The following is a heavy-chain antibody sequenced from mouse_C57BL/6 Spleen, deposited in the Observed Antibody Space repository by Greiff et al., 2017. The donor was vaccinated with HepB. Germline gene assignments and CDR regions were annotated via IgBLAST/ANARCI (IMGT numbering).Heavy chain of an antibody. D-gene: IGHD1-1*01. J-gene: IGHJ2*01. CDR2: IYPSDSET. Sequence: VQLQQPGAELVRPGSSVKLSCKASGYTFTSYWMDWVKQRPGQGLEWIGNIYPSDSETHYNQKFKDKATLTVDKSSSTAYMQLSSLTSEDSAVYYCAREGPTGRRYFDYWGQGTTLTVSS. V-gene: IGHV1-61*01. CDR1: GYTFTSYW. CDR3: AREGPTGRRYFDY.